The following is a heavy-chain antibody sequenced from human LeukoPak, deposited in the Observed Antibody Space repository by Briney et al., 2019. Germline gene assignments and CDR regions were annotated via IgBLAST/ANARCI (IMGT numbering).Heavy chain of an antibody. CDR3: AREPEALDY. Sequence: GGSLRFSCAASGFTFSSYSMDWVRQAPGKGLEWVSYISSSSSTMYYADSVKGRFTISRDSAKNSLYLQMNSLRDEDTAVYYCAREPEALDYWGQGTLVTVSS. CDR1: GFTFSSYS. V-gene: IGHV3-48*02. J-gene: IGHJ4*02. CDR2: ISSSSSTM.